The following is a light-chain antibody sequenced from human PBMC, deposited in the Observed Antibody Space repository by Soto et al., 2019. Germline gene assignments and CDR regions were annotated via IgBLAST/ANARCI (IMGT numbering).Light chain of an antibody. V-gene: IGKV3-11*01. CDR1: QSVSTY. CDR3: QEHASI. J-gene: IGKJ5*01. Sequence: EIVLTQSPGTLSLSPGERATLSCRASQSVSTYLAWYQQRPGQAPRLLIYDASYRATDIPPRLSGSGSGTDFTLTISRLEPEDFAVYYCQEHASIFGQGTRLEIK. CDR2: DAS.